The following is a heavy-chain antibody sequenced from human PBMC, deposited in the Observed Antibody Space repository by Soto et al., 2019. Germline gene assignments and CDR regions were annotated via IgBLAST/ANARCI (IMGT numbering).Heavy chain of an antibody. J-gene: IGHJ2*01. D-gene: IGHD3-9*01. CDR2: IDAGNNNA. CDR3: ARGYYDILTGYPWYFDL. Sequence: QVQLVQSGAEVKKPGASVKVSCKASEYTFTPYAMHWVRQAPGQRLEWMGWIDAGNNNAKYSQKCQGRVTITRDTFAGTAYMELSSLRSEDTAVYYCARGYYDILTGYPWYFDLWGRGTLVTVSS. V-gene: IGHV1-3*01. CDR1: EYTFTPYA.